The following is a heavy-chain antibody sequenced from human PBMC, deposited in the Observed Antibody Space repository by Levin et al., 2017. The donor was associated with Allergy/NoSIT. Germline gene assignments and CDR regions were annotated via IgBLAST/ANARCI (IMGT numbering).Heavy chain of an antibody. V-gene: IGHV1-46*01. J-gene: IGHJ5*02. CDR2: INPTGTST. CDR3: ARDNSNYFDSGRYGGWWFDP. Sequence: PGASVKVSCKASGYIFTNNYMHWVRQAPGQGLEWMGSINPTGTSTNYAQRLQGRIALTRDTSTNTDYMELSSLRSEDTAVYYCARDNSNYFDSGRYGGWWFDPWGQGTLVTVSS. CDR1: GYIFTNNY. D-gene: IGHD3-10*01.